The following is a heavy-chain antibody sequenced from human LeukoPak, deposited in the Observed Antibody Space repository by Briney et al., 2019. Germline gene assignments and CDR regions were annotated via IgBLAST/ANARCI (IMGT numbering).Heavy chain of an antibody. CDR3: ARTAGGSGRWGDNWFDP. CDR2: INLNNGGT. D-gene: IGHD3-10*01. V-gene: IGHV1-2*02. Sequence: ASVKVSCKASGYTFTGSYMHWGRQAPGQGLEWVGWINLNNGGTNHAQKFQGRVTMTSDTSISTAYMELSSLRFDDTAVYYCARTAGGSGRWGDNWFDPWGQGTLVTVSS. J-gene: IGHJ5*02. CDR1: GYTFTGSY.